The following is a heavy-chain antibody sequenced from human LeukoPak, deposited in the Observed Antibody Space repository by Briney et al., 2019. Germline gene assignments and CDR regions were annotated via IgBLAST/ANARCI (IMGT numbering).Heavy chain of an antibody. CDR1: GYTFTGYY. CDR2: INPNSGGT. Sequence: GASVKVSCKASGYTFTGYYMHWVRQAPGQGLEWMGWINPNSGGTNYAQKFQGRVTMTRDTSISTAYMELSRLRSDDPAVYYCARGARIAARPGGGSWFDPWGQGTLVTVSS. J-gene: IGHJ5*01. V-gene: IGHV1-2*02. D-gene: IGHD6-6*01. CDR3: ARGARIAARPGGGSWFDP.